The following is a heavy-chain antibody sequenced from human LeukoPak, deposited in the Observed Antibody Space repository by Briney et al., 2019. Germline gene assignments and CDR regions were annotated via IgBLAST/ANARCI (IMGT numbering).Heavy chain of an antibody. V-gene: IGHV4-61*08. CDR1: GGSISSGGYY. D-gene: IGHD2-2*01. CDR2: IYYSGST. Sequence: PSETLSLTCTVSGGSISSGGYYWSWIRQHPGKGLEWIGYIYYSGSTYYNPSLKSRVTISVDPSKNQFSLKLSSVTAAATAVYYCARGRFRGYCSSTSCYPSDYWGQGTLVTVSS. J-gene: IGHJ4*02. CDR3: ARGRFRGYCSSTSCYPSDY.